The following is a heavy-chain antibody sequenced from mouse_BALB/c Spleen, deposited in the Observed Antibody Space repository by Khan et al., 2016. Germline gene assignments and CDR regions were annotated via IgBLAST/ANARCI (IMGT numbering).Heavy chain of an antibody. V-gene: IGHV1-7*01. CDR1: GYTFTRFW. J-gene: IGHJ4*01. CDR2: INPGSNYT. D-gene: IGHD1-1*01. Sequence: QVQLQQSGAELAKPGASVKMSCKASGYTFTRFWMHWVKQRPGQGLEWIGYINPGSNYTDYNQNFKDKATLTADKSSSTAYMLLSSLTSEDSAYDFCARWGYCNYLYQAMDYWGQGISVTVSS. CDR3: ARWGYCNYLYQAMDY.